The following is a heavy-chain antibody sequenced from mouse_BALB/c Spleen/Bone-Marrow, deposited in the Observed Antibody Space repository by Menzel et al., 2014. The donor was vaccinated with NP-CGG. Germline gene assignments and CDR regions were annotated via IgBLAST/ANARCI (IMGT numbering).Heavy chain of an antibody. D-gene: IGHD3-1*01. J-gene: IGHJ2*01. Sequence: DVKLQESGPGLVKPSQSLSLTCTVTGYSITSDCAWNWIRQFPGNKLEWMGYISYSAITYYNPSFKSRISITRDTSQNQFFLQLKSVTTEDTATYYCARGRAVYFDYWGQGTTLTVSS. CDR2: ISYSAIT. V-gene: IGHV3-2*02. CDR1: GYSITSDCA. CDR3: ARGRAVYFDY.